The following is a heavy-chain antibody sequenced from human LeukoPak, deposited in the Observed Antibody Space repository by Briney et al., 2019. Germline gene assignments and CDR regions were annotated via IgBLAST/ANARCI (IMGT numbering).Heavy chain of an antibody. J-gene: IGHJ1*01. D-gene: IGHD6-19*01. CDR2: ISGSGGST. CDR1: GFTFSSYA. V-gene: IGHV3-23*01. CDR3: ANGKYSSGWYGYFQH. Sequence: GGSLRLSCAASGFTFSSYAMSWVRQAPGKGLEWVSAISGSGGSTYYADSVKGRFTISRDNSKNTLYLQMNSLRAEDTAVYYCANGKYSSGWYGYFQHWGQGTLVTVSS.